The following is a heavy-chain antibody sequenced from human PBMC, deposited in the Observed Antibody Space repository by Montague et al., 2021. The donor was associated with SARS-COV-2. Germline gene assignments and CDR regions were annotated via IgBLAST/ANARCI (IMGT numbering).Heavy chain of an antibody. Sequence: SETLSLTCTVSGGSINTYYWSWIRQPPGKGLEWIGYIYYSGSTNYNPSLKSRVTISVDTSKNRFSLKLSSVTAADTAVYYCARVTTKRTRYGSGSYQGFDAFDIWGQGTMVTVSS. CDR1: GGSINTYY. V-gene: IGHV4-59*08. CDR2: IYYSGST. CDR3: ARVTTKRTRYGSGSYQGFDAFDI. J-gene: IGHJ3*02. D-gene: IGHD3-10*01.